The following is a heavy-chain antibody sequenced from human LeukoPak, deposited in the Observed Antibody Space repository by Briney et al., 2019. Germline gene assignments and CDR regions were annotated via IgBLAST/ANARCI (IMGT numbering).Heavy chain of an antibody. J-gene: IGHJ4*02. CDR3: ARTGYTSSSWCWQD. CDR2: ITTSCDNS. CDR1: VFTFSSYA. Sequence: PGGSLKLSCTASVFTFSSYAMTWVRQARGKGLQWLSPITTSCDNSYYSDSVKIRFTIYRDNTRNKLNLQSNSLKAADADVYYCARTGYTSSSWCWQDWGQGTLVTVSS. D-gene: IGHD6-13*01. V-gene: IGHV3-23*01.